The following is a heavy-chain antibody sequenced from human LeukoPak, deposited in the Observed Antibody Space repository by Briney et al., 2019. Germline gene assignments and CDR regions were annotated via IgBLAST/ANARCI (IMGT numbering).Heavy chain of an antibody. J-gene: IGHJ6*03. CDR3: ARGGHSSGWYTYYYYYYMDV. CDR2: IYFSGST. D-gene: IGHD6-19*01. Sequence: SEALSLTCTVSGGSISSHYWSWIRQPPGKGLEWIGYIYFSGSTNYNPSLKSRVTISVDTCKNQFSLKLSSVTAADTAVYYCARGGHSSGWYTYYYYYYMDVWGKGTTVTVSS. V-gene: IGHV4-59*11. CDR1: GGSISSHY.